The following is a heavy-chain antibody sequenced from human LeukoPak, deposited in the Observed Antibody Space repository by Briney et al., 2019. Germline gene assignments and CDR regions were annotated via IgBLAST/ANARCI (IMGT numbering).Heavy chain of an antibody. CDR2: IYHSGST. CDR1: GGSISSSNW. CDR3: ASFVWYDSSQRDY. J-gene: IGHJ4*02. V-gene: IGHV4-4*02. D-gene: IGHD3-22*01. Sequence: PSGTLSLTCAVSGGSISSSNWWSWVRQPPGKGLEWIGEIYHSGSTNYNPSLKSRVTISVDKSKNQFSLKLSSVTAADTAVYYCASFVWYDSSQRDYWGQGTLVTVSS.